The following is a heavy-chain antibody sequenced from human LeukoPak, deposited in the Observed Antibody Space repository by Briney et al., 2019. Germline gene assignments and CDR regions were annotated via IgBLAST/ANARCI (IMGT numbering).Heavy chain of an antibody. CDR1: GFTFSSNA. D-gene: IGHD5-18*01. CDR2: ISYDGSNK. CDR3: ARSAAAGRMVDTFDH. V-gene: IGHV3-30*04. J-gene: IGHJ5*02. Sequence: GGSLRLSCAASGFTFSSNAMHWVRQAPGKGLEWVAIISYDGSNKYYADYVKGRFTISRDKSKNTLYLQMNSLRGEDTAVYYCARSAAAGRMVDTFDHWGQGTLVAVSS.